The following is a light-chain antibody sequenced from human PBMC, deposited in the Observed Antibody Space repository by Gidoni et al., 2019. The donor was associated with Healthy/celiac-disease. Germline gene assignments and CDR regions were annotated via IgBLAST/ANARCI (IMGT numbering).Light chain of an antibody. J-gene: IGLJ2*01. Sequence: SYVLTQPPSVSVAPGKTARITCGGNNIGSKSVHWYQQKTGQAPLLVIYYDSDRPSGIPERFSGSNSGNTATLTISRVEAGDEADYYCQVWDSTSDHREVFGGGTKLTVL. V-gene: IGLV3-21*04. CDR3: QVWDSTSDHREV. CDR2: YDS. CDR1: NIGSKS.